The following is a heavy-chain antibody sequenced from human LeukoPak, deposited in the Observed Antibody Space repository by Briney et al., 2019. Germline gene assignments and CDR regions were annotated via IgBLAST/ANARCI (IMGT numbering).Heavy chain of an antibody. CDR1: GYTYTSCG. CDR3: ARGAYYYGSGSSPFDY. D-gene: IGHD3-10*01. J-gene: IGHJ4*02. CDR2: ISAYNGNT. V-gene: IGHV1-18*01. Sequence: GASLKVACKASGYTYTSCGISWVRQAPGQGQGWLAWISAYNGNTNYAQKLQGRVTMTTDSSTSTAYMELRSLRSDDTAVYYCARGAYYYGSGSSPFDYWGQGTLVTVSS.